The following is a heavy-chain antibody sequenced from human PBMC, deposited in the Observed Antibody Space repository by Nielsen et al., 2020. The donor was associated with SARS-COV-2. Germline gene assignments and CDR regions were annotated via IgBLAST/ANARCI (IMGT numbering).Heavy chain of an antibody. J-gene: IGHJ3*02. CDR2: IKSKTDGGTT. D-gene: IGHD3-22*01. CDR1: GFTFSNAW. V-gene: IGHV3-15*01. Sequence: GESLKISCAASGFTFSNAWMSWVRQAPGKGLEWVGRIKSKTDGGTTDYAAPVKGRFTISRDDSKNTLYLQMNSLKTEDTAVYYCKESSGYYYFAFDIWGQGTMVTVSS. CDR3: KESSGYYYFAFDI.